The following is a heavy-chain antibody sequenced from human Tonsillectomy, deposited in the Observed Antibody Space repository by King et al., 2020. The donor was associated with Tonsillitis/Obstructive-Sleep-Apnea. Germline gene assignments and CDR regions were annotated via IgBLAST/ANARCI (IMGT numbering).Heavy chain of an antibody. J-gene: IGHJ3*02. CDR2: ISSSSSYT. V-gene: IGHV3-11*05. Sequence: VQLVESGGGLVKPGGSLRLSCAASGFTFSDYYMSWIRQAPVKGLEWVSYISSSSSYTNYADSVKGRFTISRYNAKNSLYLQMNSLRAEDTAVYYCATPLRGGNSEDAFDIWGQGTMVTVSS. CDR1: GFTFSDYY. D-gene: IGHD4-23*01. CDR3: ATPLRGGNSEDAFDI.